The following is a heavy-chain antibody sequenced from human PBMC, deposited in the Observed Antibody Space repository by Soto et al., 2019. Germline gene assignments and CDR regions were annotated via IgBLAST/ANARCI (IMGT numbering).Heavy chain of an antibody. V-gene: IGHV1-18*01. Sequence: QVQLVQSGAEVKKPGASVKVSCKASGYTFTSYGISWVRQAPGQGLEWMGWISAYNGNTNYAQKLQGRVTMTTDTSTPTGXMELRSLRSDDTAVYYCAGDRGSGYTSYYYYGMDVWGQGTTVTVSS. CDR3: AGDRGSGYTSYYYYGMDV. CDR1: GYTFTSYG. CDR2: ISAYNGNT. D-gene: IGHD3-3*01. J-gene: IGHJ6*02.